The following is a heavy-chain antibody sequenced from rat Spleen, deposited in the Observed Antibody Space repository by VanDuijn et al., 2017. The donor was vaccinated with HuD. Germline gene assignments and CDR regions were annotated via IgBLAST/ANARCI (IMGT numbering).Heavy chain of an antibody. J-gene: IGHJ2*01. D-gene: IGHD4-3*01. CDR3: VRSGYNFDY. Sequence: QVQLKESGPGLVQPSQTLSLTCTVSGFSLSNYGVIWVRQPPGKGLEWMGVIWNGGNTDYNSPLKSRLSISRDTSKSQVLLEMSSLQTEDTAMYFCVRSGYNFDYWGQGVMVTVSS. CDR1: GFSLSNYG. V-gene: IGHV2-16*01. CDR2: IWNGGNT.